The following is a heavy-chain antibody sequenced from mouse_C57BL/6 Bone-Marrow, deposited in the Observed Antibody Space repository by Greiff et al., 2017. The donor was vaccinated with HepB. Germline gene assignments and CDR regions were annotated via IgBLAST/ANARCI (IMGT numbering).Heavy chain of an antibody. CDR2: INPNNGGT. J-gene: IGHJ2*01. CDR1: GYTFTDYN. Sequence: EVKLQESGPELVKPGASVKMSCKASGYTFTDYNMHWVKQSHGKSLEWIGYINPNNGGTSYNQKFKGKATLTVNKSSSTAYMELRSLTSEDSAVYYCARRERWLRPAYYFDYWGQGTTLTVSS. D-gene: IGHD2-2*01. CDR3: ARRERWLRPAYYFDY. V-gene: IGHV1-22*01.